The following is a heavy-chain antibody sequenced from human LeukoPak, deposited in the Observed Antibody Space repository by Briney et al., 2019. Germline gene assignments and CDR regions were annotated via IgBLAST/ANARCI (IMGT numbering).Heavy chain of an antibody. J-gene: IGHJ3*02. CDR1: GFTVSSNY. CDR2: IYSGGST. D-gene: IGHD1-26*01. Sequence: GGSLRLSCAASGFTVSSNYMSWVRQAPGKGLEWVSVIYSGGSTYYADSVKGRFTISRDNSKNTLYLQMNSLRAEDTAVYYCAKAIVGAPRGHAFDIWGQGTMVTVSS. CDR3: AKAIVGAPRGHAFDI. V-gene: IGHV3-66*01.